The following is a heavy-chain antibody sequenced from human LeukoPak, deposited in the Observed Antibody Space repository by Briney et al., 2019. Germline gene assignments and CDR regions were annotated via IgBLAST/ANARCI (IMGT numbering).Heavy chain of an antibody. CDR2: ISAYNGNT. CDR3: ARGSGYRGFDP. D-gene: IGHD3-22*01. J-gene: IGHJ5*02. Sequence: ASVKVSCKASGYTFTSYGISWVRQAPGQGLEWMGWISAYNGNTNYAQKLQGRVTMTTDTSTSTAYMELRSLRYYETDVYYCARGSGYRGFDPWGQGTLVTVSS. V-gene: IGHV1-18*01. CDR1: GYTFTSYG.